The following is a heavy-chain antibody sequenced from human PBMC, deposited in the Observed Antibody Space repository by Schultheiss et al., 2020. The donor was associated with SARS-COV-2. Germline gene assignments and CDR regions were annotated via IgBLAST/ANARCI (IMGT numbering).Heavy chain of an antibody. D-gene: IGHD5-18*01. CDR2: INHSGST. Sequence: SETLSLTCAVYGGSFSGYYWSWIRQPPGKGLEWIGEINHSGSTNYNPSLKSRVTISVDTSKNQFSLKLSSVTAADTAVYYCARSGYRNGSFDYWGQGTLVTVSS. J-gene: IGHJ4*02. CDR3: ARSGYRNGSFDY. CDR1: GGSFSGYY. V-gene: IGHV4-34*01.